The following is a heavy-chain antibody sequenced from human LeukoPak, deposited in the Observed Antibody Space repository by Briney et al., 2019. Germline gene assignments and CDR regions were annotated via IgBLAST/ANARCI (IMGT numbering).Heavy chain of an antibody. CDR3: TRRGGSSSSDWFDP. CDR2: VYYTGST. CDR1: GGSISNYY. J-gene: IGHJ5*02. V-gene: IGHV4-59*08. D-gene: IGHD6-6*01. Sequence: PSETLSLTCTVSGGSISNYYWSWIRQPPGKGLDWIGYVYYTGSTSYNPSLKSRVAISGDTSKNQFSLKLSSVTAADTAVYYCTRRGGSSSSDWFDPWGQGTLVIVSS.